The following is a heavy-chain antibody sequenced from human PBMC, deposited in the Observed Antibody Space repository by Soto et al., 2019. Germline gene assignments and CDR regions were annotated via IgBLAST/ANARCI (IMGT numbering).Heavy chain of an antibody. D-gene: IGHD2-21*02. Sequence: KPSETLSLTCTVSGGSISNFYWSWIRQPPGKGLEWIGYISYSGNTNYNPSLKSRVSISVDTSKNQFSLNLTSVTAADTAVYYCASRLVTYFDYWGQGTLVTVSS. CDR1: GGSISNFY. J-gene: IGHJ4*02. CDR3: ASRLVTYFDY. CDR2: ISYSGNT. V-gene: IGHV4-59*01.